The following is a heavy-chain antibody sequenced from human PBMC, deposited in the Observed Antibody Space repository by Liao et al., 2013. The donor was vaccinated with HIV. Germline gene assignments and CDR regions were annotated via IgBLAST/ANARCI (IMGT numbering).Heavy chain of an antibody. J-gene: IGHJ6*03. CDR2: VHASGST. Sequence: QLQLQESGPGLVKPSETLSLTCTVSGGSISSSSYYWSWIRQPAGKGLEWIGRVHASGSTNYNPSLRSRVTMSVDTSRNQFSLQLSSVTAADTALYYCARAPYRGHYYYYYMDVWGKGTTVTVSS. V-gene: IGHV4-61*02. CDR3: ARAPYRGHYYYYYMDV. CDR1: GGSISSSSYY. D-gene: IGHD3-10*01.